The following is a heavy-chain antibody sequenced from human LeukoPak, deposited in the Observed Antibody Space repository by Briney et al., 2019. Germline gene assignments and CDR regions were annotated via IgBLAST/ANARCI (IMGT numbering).Heavy chain of an antibody. CDR2: IWHDGSSE. Sequence: GSLRLSCAASGFTFTTYGMHWVRQAPGKGLEWVALIWHDGSSEYYAESVKGRFSISRDTSKNTVYLQMNSLRAEDTAMYHCARDRLSSSQNSYIDYWGQGTLVTVSS. D-gene: IGHD6-13*01. V-gene: IGHV3-33*01. CDR1: GFTFTTYG. J-gene: IGHJ4*03. CDR3: ARDRLSSSQNSYIDY.